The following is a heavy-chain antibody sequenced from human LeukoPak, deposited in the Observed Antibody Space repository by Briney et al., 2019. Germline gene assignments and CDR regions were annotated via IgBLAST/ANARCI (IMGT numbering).Heavy chain of an antibody. CDR3: ARVERDYYDSSGYYYAFDI. CDR2: IIPIFGTA. CDR1: GYTLTSYG. V-gene: IGHV1-69*13. J-gene: IGHJ3*02. D-gene: IGHD3-22*01. Sequence: SVKVSCKASGYTLTSYGISWVRQAPGQGLEWMGGIIPIFGTANYAQKFQGRVTITADESTSTAYMELSSLRSEDTAVYYCARVERDYYDSSGYYYAFDIWGQGTMVTVSS.